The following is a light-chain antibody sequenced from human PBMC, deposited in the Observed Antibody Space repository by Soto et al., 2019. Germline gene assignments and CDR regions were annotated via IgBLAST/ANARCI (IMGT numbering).Light chain of an antibody. Sequence: EIGLTQYTATLSLSPGERATLSCWASQSVGSSLAWYQQKLGQAPRLLIYAASDRATGIPGRFSGSGSGTDFTLIISSLEPEDFAFYYSQQGNTWPWTFGQGTRWIS. CDR3: QQGNTWPWT. CDR2: AAS. J-gene: IGKJ1*01. V-gene: IGKV3-11*01. CDR1: QSVGSS.